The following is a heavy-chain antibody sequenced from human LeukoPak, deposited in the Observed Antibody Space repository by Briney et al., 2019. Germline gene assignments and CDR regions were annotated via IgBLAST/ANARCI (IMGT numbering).Heavy chain of an antibody. CDR3: ARVGERWLQLPDY. CDR1: VFTVSSNY. V-gene: IGHV3-66*02. D-gene: IGHD5-24*01. J-gene: IGHJ4*02. Sequence: PGGSLRLSCAASVFTVSSNYISWVRQAPGKGLEWVSVIYSGGSTYYADSVKGRFTISRDNSKNTLYLQMNSLRAEDTAVYYCARVGERWLQLPDYWGQGTLVTVSS. CDR2: IYSGGST.